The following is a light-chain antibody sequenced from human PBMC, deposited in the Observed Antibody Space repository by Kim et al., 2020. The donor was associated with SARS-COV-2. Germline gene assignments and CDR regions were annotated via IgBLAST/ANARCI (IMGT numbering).Light chain of an antibody. Sequence: LSPGDRAPPSCRARQSVRSNLACYQQKPGQAPRLLSYTASNRATGIPARFSGSGSGTEFTLTISSLQSEDFAVYYCQQYDNWPLTFGGGTKVDIK. CDR2: TAS. V-gene: IGKV3-15*01. CDR3: QQYDNWPLT. J-gene: IGKJ4*01. CDR1: QSVRSN.